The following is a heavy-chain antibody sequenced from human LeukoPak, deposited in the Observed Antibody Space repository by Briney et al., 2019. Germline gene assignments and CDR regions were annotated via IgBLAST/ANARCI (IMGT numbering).Heavy chain of an antibody. CDR2: IYSTGTT. J-gene: IGHJ6*03. V-gene: IGHV4-4*09. CDR3: ARHNPPPTGFCSGTSCFMSGSQYFYMDV. D-gene: IGHD2-2*01. CDR1: GGSISGYF. Sequence: SEILSLTCTLSGGSISGYFWSWIRQPPGKGPEWIGYIYSTGTTNYSPSLSSRVTISVDTSKNQLSLNLRFVTATDTAVYHCARHNPPPTGFCSGTSCFMSGSQYFYMDVWGKGTSVTVS.